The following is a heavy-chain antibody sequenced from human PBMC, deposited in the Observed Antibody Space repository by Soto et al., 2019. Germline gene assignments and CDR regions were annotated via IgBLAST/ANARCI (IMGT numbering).Heavy chain of an antibody. J-gene: IGHJ4*02. CDR1: GFSLSTIGMA. D-gene: IGHD7-27*01. V-gene: IGHV4-30-2*01. CDR2: IYHSGST. Sequence: LVNPTQTLTLTCTFSGFSLSTIGMAEGWIRQPPGKALEWIGYIYHSGSTYYNPSLKSRVIISVDRSKNQFSLKLSSVTAADTAVYYCARYVTGDSIDYWGQGTLVTVSS. CDR3: ARYVTGDSIDY.